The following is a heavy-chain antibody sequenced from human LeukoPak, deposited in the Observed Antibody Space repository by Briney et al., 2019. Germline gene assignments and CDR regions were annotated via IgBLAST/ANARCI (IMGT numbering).Heavy chain of an antibody. D-gene: IGHD3-16*01. CDR1: GGSISSGSYY. CDR3: ARSLSAIGY. CDR2: INHSGST. V-gene: IGHV4-39*07. J-gene: IGHJ4*02. Sequence: SETLSLTCTVSGGSISSGSYYWGWIRQPPGKGLEWIGEINHSGSTNYNPSLKSRVTISVDTSKNQFSLKLSSVTAADTAVYYCARSLSAIGYWGQGTLVTVSS.